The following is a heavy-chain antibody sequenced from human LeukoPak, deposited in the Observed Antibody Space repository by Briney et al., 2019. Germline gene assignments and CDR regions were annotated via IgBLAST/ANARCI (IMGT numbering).Heavy chain of an antibody. CDR2: IYTSGST. Sequence: SETLSLTCTVSGVSISSYYWSWIRQPAGKGLEWIGRIYTSGSTNYNPSLKSRVTMSVDTSKNQFSLKLSSVTAADTAVYYCARENYYDSSGYYLRYYMDVWGKGTTVTVSS. D-gene: IGHD3-22*01. CDR3: ARENYYDSSGYYLRYYMDV. J-gene: IGHJ6*03. V-gene: IGHV4-4*07. CDR1: GVSISSYY.